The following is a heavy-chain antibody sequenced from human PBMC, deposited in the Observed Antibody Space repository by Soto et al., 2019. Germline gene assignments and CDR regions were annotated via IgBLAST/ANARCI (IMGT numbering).Heavy chain of an antibody. J-gene: IGHJ4*02. Sequence: EVQLLESGGGLVQPGGSLRLYCAASGFTFSSYAMSWVRQAPGKGLEWVSAISGSGGSTYYAGSVKGRCTISRDNSKNALYMQINILTAEDTAVYYCATLVEGDSSGYFGYWGQGTLVTVSS. V-gene: IGHV3-23*01. CDR3: ATLVEGDSSGYFGY. CDR2: ISGSGGST. CDR1: GFTFSSYA. D-gene: IGHD3-22*01.